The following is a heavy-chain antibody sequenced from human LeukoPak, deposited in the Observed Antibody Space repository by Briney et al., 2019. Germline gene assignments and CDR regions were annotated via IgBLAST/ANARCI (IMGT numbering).Heavy chain of an antibody. J-gene: IGHJ4*02. CDR1: GFTFSNAW. CDR2: IKSKTDGGTT. Sequence: GGSLRLSCAASGFTFSNAWMSWVRQAPGKGLEWVGRIKSKTDGGTTDYAAPVKGRFTISRDDSKNTLYLQMNSLKTEDTAVYYCTTESMVRGGFDYRGQGTLVTVSS. D-gene: IGHD3-10*01. CDR3: TTESMVRGGFDY. V-gene: IGHV3-15*01.